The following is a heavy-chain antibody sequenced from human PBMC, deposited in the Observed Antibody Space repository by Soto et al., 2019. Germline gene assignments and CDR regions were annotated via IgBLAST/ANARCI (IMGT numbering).Heavy chain of an antibody. D-gene: IGHD3-10*01. CDR2: INAGNGNT. Sequence: ASVKVSCKASGYTFTSYAMHWVRQAPGQRLEWMGWINAGNGNTKYSQKFQGRVTITRDTSASTAYMELSSLRSEDTAVYYCARSPSAFGELLSPPRIDYWGQGTLVTVSS. CDR3: ARSPSAFGELLSPPRIDY. CDR1: GYTFTSYA. J-gene: IGHJ4*02. V-gene: IGHV1-3*01.